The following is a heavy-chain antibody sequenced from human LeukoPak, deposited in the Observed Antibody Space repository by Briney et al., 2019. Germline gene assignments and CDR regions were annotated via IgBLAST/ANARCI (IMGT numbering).Heavy chain of an antibody. J-gene: IGHJ4*02. CDR3: ARENWYLDN. CDR1: GFTFRTYW. V-gene: IGHV3-74*01. D-gene: IGHD2-15*01. CDR2: MNTDGRNI. Sequence: PGGSLRLPCAASGFTFRTYWMHWVRQVPGKGLVWVSRMNTDGRNIGYADSVKGRFTISRDNAKNTLYLQMNSLRAENTAVYYCARENWYLDNWGQGTLVTVSS.